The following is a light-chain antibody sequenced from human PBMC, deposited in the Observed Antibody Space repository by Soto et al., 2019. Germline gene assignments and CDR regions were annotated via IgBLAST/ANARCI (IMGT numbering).Light chain of an antibody. J-gene: IGLJ1*01. Sequence: QPALTQPASVSGSPGQSITVSCTGSRNDVGNYNLVSWYQQSPGKAPKLLIYEDSKRPSGVSNRFSGSKSGDTASLTISGLQTEDEADYYCCSYTGATTAYVFGTGTKVTVL. CDR2: EDS. CDR1: RNDVGNYNL. V-gene: IGLV2-23*01. CDR3: CSYTGATTAYV.